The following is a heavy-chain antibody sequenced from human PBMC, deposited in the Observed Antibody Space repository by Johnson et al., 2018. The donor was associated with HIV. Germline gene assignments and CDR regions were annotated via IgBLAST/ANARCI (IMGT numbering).Heavy chain of an antibody. Sequence: VQLVESGGGLVQPGGSLRLSCAASGFTVSSNYMSWVRQAPGKGLEWVSVIYTGGSTYYADSMQGRFTISRDTSKNTLYLQMNSLGAEDTAVYYCARLTWDQNRGWDAFDIWGQGTMVTVSS. D-gene: IGHD1-26*01. CDR1: GFTVSSNY. CDR2: IYTGGST. CDR3: ARLTWDQNRGWDAFDI. J-gene: IGHJ3*02. V-gene: IGHV3-66*02.